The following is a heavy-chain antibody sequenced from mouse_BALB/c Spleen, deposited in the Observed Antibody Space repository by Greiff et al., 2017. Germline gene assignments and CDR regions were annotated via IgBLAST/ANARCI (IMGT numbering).Heavy chain of an antibody. Sequence: VQLKESGPGLVQPSQCLSITCTVSGFSFTSYGVHWVRQSPGKGLEWLGVIWSGGSTDYNAAFISRLSISKDNSKSQVFFKMNSLQADDTAIYCCARSYGPSPGGFAYWGQGTLVTVSA. V-gene: IGHV2-4-1*01. D-gene: IGHD1-1*02. CDR3: ARSYGPSPGGFAY. CDR2: IWSGGST. J-gene: IGHJ3*01. CDR1: GFSFTSYG.